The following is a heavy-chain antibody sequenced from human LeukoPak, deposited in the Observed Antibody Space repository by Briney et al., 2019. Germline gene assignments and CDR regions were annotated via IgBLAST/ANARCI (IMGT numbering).Heavy chain of an antibody. J-gene: IGHJ5*02. CDR3: ARGHSSGWYHQNWFDP. D-gene: IGHD6-19*01. CDR1: GGSISSGSYY. Sequence: PSETLSLTCTVSGGSISSGSYYWNWIRQPAGKRLEWLGHVFTRGTTNYNASLEGRLTISLDTARNQFSLYLSSVTAADTAMYFCARGHSSGWYHQNWFDPWGQGTLVTVSS. V-gene: IGHV4-61*09. CDR2: VFTRGTT.